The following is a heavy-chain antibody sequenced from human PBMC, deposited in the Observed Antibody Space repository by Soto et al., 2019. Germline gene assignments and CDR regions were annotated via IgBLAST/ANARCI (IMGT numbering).Heavy chain of an antibody. D-gene: IGHD2-2*01. CDR3: ARAPSVISTSRSWFDP. CDR2: ISSSSSYI. V-gene: IGHV3-21*01. CDR1: GFTFSSYS. Sequence: GGSLRLSCAASGFTFSSYSMNWVRQAPGKGLEWVSSISSSSSYIYYADSVKGRFTISRDNAKNSLYLQMNSLRAEDTAVYYCARAPSVISTSRSWFDPWGQGTLVTAPQ. J-gene: IGHJ5*02.